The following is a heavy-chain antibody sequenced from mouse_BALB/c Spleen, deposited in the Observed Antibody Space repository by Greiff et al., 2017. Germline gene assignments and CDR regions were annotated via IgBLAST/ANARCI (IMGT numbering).Heavy chain of an antibody. D-gene: IGHD2-14*01. V-gene: IGHV1S56*01. CDR2: IFPGDGST. J-gene: IGHJ3*01. CDR1: GYTFTSYD. Sequence: QVHVKQSGAELVKPGASVKLSCKASGYTFTSYDINWVRQRPEQGLEWIGWIFPGDGSTKYNEKFKGKATLTTDKSSSTAYMQLSRLTSEDSAVYFCARSVYYRYDEGAWFAYWGQGTLVTVSA. CDR3: ARSVYYRYDEGAWFAY.